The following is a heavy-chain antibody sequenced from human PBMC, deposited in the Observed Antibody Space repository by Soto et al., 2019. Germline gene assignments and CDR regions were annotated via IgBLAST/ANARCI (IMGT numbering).Heavy chain of an antibody. J-gene: IGHJ4*02. CDR1: GFSLSSIGMG. CDR2: IYWDDDK. Sequence: QITVKESGLTLVKPTETLTLTCTFSGFSLSSIGMGVGWIRQPPGKALEWLTLIYWDDDKRYSPSLSSRLTITKEPSKNQVDRTMTNLDPVDTAKYYCARLTRGVYDLDRLWEKFDYWGQGALVTVS. CDR3: ARLTRGVYDLDRLWEKFDY. D-gene: IGHD5-12*01. V-gene: IGHV2-5*02.